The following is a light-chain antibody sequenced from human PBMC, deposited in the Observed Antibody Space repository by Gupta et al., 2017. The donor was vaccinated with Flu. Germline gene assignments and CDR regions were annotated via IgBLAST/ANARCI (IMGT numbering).Light chain of an antibody. CDR2: GAS. CDR1: QGVSTW. J-gene: IGKJ3*01. CDR3: QQADSFPFT. V-gene: IGKV1D-12*01. Sequence: DIQMTQPTSSVSASVGDRVNITCRASQGVSTWVAWYQQKPGKAPKLLIYGASILQPGVPSRLSGSGSGTEFTLTVSSLQHEDSATYYCQQADSFPFTFGPGTKVDI.